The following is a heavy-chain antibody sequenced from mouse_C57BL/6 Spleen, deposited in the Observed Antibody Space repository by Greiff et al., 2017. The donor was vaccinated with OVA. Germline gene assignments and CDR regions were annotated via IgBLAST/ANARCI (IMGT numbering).Heavy chain of an antibody. CDR1: GYAFSSSW. CDR3: ARSVITTVVGFDY. Sequence: VKVVESGPELVKPGASVKISCKASGYAFSSSWMNWVKQRPGKGLEWIGRIYPGDGDTNYNGKFKGKATLTADKSSSTAYMQLSSLTSEDSAVYFCARSVITTVVGFDYWGQGTTLTVSS. V-gene: IGHV1-82*01. J-gene: IGHJ2*01. CDR2: IYPGDGDT. D-gene: IGHD1-1*01.